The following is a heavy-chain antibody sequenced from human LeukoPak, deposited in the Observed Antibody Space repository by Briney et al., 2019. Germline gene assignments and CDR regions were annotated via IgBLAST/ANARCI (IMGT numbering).Heavy chain of an antibody. CDR3: AKCLTDFWSGYKY. J-gene: IGHJ4*02. CDR2: ISGGGGSA. Sequence: PGGSLRLSCAASGFTFSSYAMSWVRQAPGKGLEWVSAISGGGGSAYYADSVKGRFTISRDNSKNTLYLQMNSLRADDTAVYYCAKCLTDFWSGYKYWGQGTLVTVSS. D-gene: IGHD3-3*01. V-gene: IGHV3-23*01. CDR1: GFTFSSYA.